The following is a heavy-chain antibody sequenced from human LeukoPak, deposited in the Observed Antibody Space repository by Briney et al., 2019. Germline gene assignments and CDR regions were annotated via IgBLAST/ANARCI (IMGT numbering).Heavy chain of an antibody. CDR2: ITSRSNYI. D-gene: IGHD5-24*01. J-gene: IGHJ6*03. CDR3: ARVAQVTSTENYYYYYMDV. V-gene: IGHV3-21*01. Sequence: PGGSLRLSCAASGFAFNSYSIKWVRQAPGKGLEWVSSITSRSNYIYNADSVKGRFTISRDNAKNSLYLQLSSLRAEDTAVYYCARVAQVTSTENYYYYYMDVWGKGTTVTVSS. CDR1: GFAFNSYS.